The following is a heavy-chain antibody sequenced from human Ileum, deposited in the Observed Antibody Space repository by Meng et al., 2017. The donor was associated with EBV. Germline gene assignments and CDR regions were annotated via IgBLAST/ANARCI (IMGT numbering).Heavy chain of an antibody. CDR2: MSYSGST. J-gene: IGHJ4*02. CDR1: GGSVGSAHSF. CDR3: AGDPHSGSPH. D-gene: IGHD1-26*01. V-gene: IGHV4-61*01. Sequence: VRLQGSGPGLVKPSGTLSLTCTVSGGSVGSAHSFWTWIRQPPGKGLEWIGYMSYSGSTNYSPPLESRVTISVDTSKNQFSLKLSSVTAADTAVYYCAGDPHSGSPHWGQGTLVTVSS.